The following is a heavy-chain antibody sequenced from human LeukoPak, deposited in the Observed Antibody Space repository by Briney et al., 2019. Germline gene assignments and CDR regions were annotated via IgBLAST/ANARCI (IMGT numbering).Heavy chain of an antibody. CDR2: ISSSSSYI. D-gene: IGHD1-1*01. CDR3: ARDLLGPGTSFDY. Sequence: GGSLRLSCAASGFTFSSYSMNWVRQAPGKGLEWVSSISSSSSYIYYADSVKGRFTISRDNAKNSLYLQMNGLRAEDTAVYYCARDLLGPGTSFDYWGQGTLVTVSS. J-gene: IGHJ4*02. CDR1: GFTFSSYS. V-gene: IGHV3-21*01.